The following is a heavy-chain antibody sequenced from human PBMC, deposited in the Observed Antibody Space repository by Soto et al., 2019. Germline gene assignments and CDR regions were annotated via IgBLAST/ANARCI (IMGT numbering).Heavy chain of an antibody. CDR1: GGSISSGGYY. J-gene: IGHJ5*02. CDR2: IYYSGST. CDR3: ARDRKSRFDP. V-gene: IGHV4-31*03. Sequence: SETPSLTCTVSGGSISSGGYYWSWIRQHPGKGLEWIGYIYYSGSTYYNPSLKSRVTISVDTSKNQFSLKLSSVTAADTAVYYCARDRKSRFDPWGQGTLVTVSS.